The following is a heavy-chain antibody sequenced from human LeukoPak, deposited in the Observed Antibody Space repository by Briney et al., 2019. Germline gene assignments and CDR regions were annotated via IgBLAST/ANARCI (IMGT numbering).Heavy chain of an antibody. CDR3: ARGSAMARAVDY. Sequence: SETLSLTCTVSGGSISSYYWSWIRQPPGKGLEWIGYIYYSGSTNYNPSLKSRVTISVDTSKNQFSPKLSSVTAADTAVYYCARGSAMARAVDYWGQGTLVTVSS. J-gene: IGHJ4*02. V-gene: IGHV4-59*01. CDR1: GGSISSYY. CDR2: IYYSGST. D-gene: IGHD5-18*01.